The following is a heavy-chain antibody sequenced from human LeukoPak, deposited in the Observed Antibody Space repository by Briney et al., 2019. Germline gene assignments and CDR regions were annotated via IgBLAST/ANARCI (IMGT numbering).Heavy chain of an antibody. CDR3: ARRPPNWRFDY. Sequence: SETLSLTCAVYGGSFSGYYWSWIRQPPGKGLEWIGEINHSGSTNYNPSLKSRVTISVDTSKNQFSLKLSSVTAADTAVYYCARRPPNWRFDYWGQGTLVTVSS. D-gene: IGHD1-1*01. V-gene: IGHV4-34*01. CDR2: INHSGST. J-gene: IGHJ4*02. CDR1: GGSFSGYY.